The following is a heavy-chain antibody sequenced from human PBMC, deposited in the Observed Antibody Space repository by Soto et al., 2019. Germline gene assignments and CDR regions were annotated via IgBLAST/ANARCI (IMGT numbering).Heavy chain of an antibody. CDR3: ATRRDGAYE. J-gene: IGHJ3*01. D-gene: IGHD3-16*01. CDR2: IYPGDSQT. CDR1: GYSFTNYW. Sequence: GESLKISCEGSGYSFTNYWIGWVRQMPGKGLEWVAIIYPGDSQTRYSPSFQGQVTISPDKSISTAYLQWSSLKASDTAMYYCATRRDGAYEWGQGTMVTVSS. V-gene: IGHV5-51*01.